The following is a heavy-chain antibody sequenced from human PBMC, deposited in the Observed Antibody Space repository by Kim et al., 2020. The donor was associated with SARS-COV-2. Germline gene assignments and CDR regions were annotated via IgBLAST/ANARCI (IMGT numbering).Heavy chain of an antibody. D-gene: IGHD1-7*01. J-gene: IGHJ4*02. Sequence: PHLKSRVTISVDTSKNQFSLKLSSVTAADTAVYYCASREPEVWNSVHFDYWGQGTLVTVSS. CDR3: ASREPEVWNSVHFDY. V-gene: IGHV4-39*07.